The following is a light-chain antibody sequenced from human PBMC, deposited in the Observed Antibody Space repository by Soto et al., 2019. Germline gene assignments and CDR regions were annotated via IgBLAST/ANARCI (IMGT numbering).Light chain of an antibody. J-gene: IGKJ2*01. V-gene: IGKV2-30*02. CDR1: QSLVHSDGNTY. CDR2: KVS. CDR3: MQGTHWPPYT. Sequence: VVMTQSPLSLPVTLGQPASISCRSSQSLVHSDGNTYLNWFQQRPGQSPRRLIYKVSNRDSGVPDRFSGSGSVTNFTLKISRVEAEDVGVYYCMQGTHWPPYTFGQGTKLEIK.